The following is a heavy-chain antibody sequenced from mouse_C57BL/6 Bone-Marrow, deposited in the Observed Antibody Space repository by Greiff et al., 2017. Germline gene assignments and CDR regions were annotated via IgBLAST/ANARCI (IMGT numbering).Heavy chain of an antibody. CDR3: ARDWDYFDY. CDR1: GYTFTSYW. D-gene: IGHD4-1*01. Sequence: QVQLQQPGAELVRPGASVKMSCKASGYTFTSYWITWVKQRPGQGLEWIGDRYPGSGSTNNNEKFKSKATLTVETSSSTAYMQLSSLTSEDSAVYYCARDWDYFDYWGQGTTLTVSS. J-gene: IGHJ2*01. CDR2: RYPGSGST. V-gene: IGHV1-55*01.